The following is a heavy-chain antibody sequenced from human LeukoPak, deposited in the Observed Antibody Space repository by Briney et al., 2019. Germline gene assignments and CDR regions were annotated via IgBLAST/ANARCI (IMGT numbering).Heavy chain of an antibody. CDR3: ATNPWIHQYYFDY. J-gene: IGHJ4*02. D-gene: IGHD5-18*01. V-gene: IGHV4-30-2*01. CDR2: IYPRGST. CDR1: GGSISSGSYS. Sequence: SQTLSLTCAVSGGSISSGSYSWSWIRQPPGKGLEWIGYIYPRGSTYYNPSLKSRVILSLDKSANQFSLNLSSVTAADTAVYYCATNPWIHQYYFDYWGQGTLVTVSS.